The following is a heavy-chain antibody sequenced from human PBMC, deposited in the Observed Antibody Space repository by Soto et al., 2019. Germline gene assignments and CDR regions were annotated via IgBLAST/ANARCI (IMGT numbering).Heavy chain of an antibody. J-gene: IGHJ6*02. Sequence: GGSLRLSCAASGFTFSSYAMSWVRQAPGKGLEWASAISGSSGKTYYADSVKGRFTISRDNSKNTLYLQMNSLRAEDTAVYYCAKVITARLSYYYGMDVWGQGTTVTVSS. CDR3: AKVITARLSYYYGMDV. CDR2: ISGSSGKT. V-gene: IGHV3-23*01. CDR1: GFTFSSYA. D-gene: IGHD6-6*01.